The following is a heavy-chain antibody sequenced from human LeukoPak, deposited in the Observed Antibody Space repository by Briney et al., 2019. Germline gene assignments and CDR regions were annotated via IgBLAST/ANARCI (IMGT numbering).Heavy chain of an antibody. J-gene: IGHJ4*02. CDR2: IYYSGST. CDR1: GGSISGCY. Sequence: PSETLSLTCTVSGGSISGCYWSWIRQPPGKGLEWIGYIYYSGSTNYNPSLKSRVTISVDTSKNQFSLKLSSVTAADTAVYYCARDYSSSWLDYWGQGTLVTVSS. V-gene: IGHV4-59*01. CDR3: ARDYSSSWLDY. D-gene: IGHD6-13*01.